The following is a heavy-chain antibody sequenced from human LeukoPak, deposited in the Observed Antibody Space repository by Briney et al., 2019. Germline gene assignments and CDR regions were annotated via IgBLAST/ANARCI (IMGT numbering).Heavy chain of an antibody. J-gene: IGHJ5*02. V-gene: IGHV1-3*01. D-gene: IGHD6-13*01. Sequence: ASVKVSCKASGYTFTSYAMRWVRQAPGQRLEWMGWINAGNGNTKYSQKFQGRVTITRDTSASTAYMELSSLRSEDTAVYYCARGCYGESSSSWYWFDPWGQGTLVTVSS. CDR1: GYTFTSYA. CDR3: ARGCYGESSSSWYWFDP. CDR2: INAGNGNT.